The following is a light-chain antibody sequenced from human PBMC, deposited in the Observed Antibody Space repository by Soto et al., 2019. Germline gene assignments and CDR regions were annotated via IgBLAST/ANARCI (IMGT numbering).Light chain of an antibody. CDR2: DAS. CDR3: LQSYSTPLS. Sequence: GDRVTITCRASQSISSWLAWYQQKPGKAPKLLIYDASSLESGVPSRFSGSGSGTEFTLTISSLQPDDFATYYCLQSYSTPLSFGGGTTVEIK. J-gene: IGKJ4*01. CDR1: QSISSW. V-gene: IGKV1-5*01.